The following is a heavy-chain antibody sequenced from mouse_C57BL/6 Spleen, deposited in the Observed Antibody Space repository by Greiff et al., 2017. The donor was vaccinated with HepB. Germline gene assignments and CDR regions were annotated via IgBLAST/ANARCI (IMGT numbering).Heavy chain of an antibody. J-gene: IGHJ4*01. CDR2: ISSGGDYI. CDR1: GFTFSSYA. Sequence: EVKLMESGEGLVKPGGSLKLSCAASGFTFSSYAMSWVRQTPEKRLEWVAYISSGGDYIYYADTVKGRFTISRDKARNTLYLQMSSLKSEDTAMYYCTGGNYDAMDYWGQGTSVTVSS. V-gene: IGHV5-9-1*02. CDR3: TGGNYDAMDY. D-gene: IGHD2-1*01.